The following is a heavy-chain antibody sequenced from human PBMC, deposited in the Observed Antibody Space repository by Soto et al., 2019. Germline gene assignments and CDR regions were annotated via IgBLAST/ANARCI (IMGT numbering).Heavy chain of an antibody. D-gene: IGHD1-26*01. J-gene: IGHJ6*02. CDR2: VYSTGLA. Sequence: QMQLHESGPGLVKPSETLSLTCNVSGASIGSFYWSWIRQSAGKGLEWIGRVYSTGLATCNPALEGRVTISLDRSNNHLSLELKSVTAADTAVYFCARDLSGTGLDVWGRGTTVSVSS. V-gene: IGHV4-4*07. CDR3: ARDLSGTGLDV. CDR1: GASIGSFY.